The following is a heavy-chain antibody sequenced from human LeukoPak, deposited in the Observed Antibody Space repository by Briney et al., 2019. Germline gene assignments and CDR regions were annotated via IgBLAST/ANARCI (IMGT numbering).Heavy chain of an antibody. D-gene: IGHD2/OR15-2a*01. J-gene: IGHJ4*02. V-gene: IGHV3-23*01. CDR1: GFSFSNYA. Sequence: GGSLRLSCTASGFSFSNYAMSWVRQAPGKGLQWVSTIKGSGTSTYYEDSVKGHFTMSRDNSKNTVYLQMNSLRPEDTALYFCAIGADYCFPNWGQGTLVTVSS. CDR3: AIGADYCFPN. CDR2: IKGSGTST.